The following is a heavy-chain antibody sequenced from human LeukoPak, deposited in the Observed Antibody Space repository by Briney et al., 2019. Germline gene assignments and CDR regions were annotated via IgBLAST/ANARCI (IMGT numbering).Heavy chain of an antibody. CDR2: INPNSGGT. CDR1: GYTFTGYY. V-gene: IGHV1-2*02. CDR3: ARGRKSVTLFDY. Sequence: ASVKVSCKASGYTFTGYYMYWVRQAPGQGLEWMGWINPNSGGTNYAQRFQGRVTMSRDTSISTAYMELSRLRSDGTSVYYCARGRKSVTLFDYWGQGTLVTVSS. J-gene: IGHJ4*02. D-gene: IGHD2-21*02.